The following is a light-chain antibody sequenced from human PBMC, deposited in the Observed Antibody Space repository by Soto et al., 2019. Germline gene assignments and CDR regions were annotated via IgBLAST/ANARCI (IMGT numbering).Light chain of an antibody. CDR1: QNLGSS. CDR3: HQYNSWPRGT. J-gene: IGKJ3*01. V-gene: IGKV3-15*01. Sequence: EVVMTQSPATLSASPGERVTLSCRASQNLGSSLAWYQQRPGQAPRLLLYGGSTRATGIPARFSGSGSGTEFTVTISSLQSEDSAVYYCHQYNSWPRGTFGPGTKVEIK. CDR2: GGS.